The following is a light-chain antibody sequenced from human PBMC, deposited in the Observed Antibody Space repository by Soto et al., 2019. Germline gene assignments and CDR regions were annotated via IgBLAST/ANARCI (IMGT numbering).Light chain of an antibody. J-gene: IGKJ5*01. CDR2: GAS. Sequence: EVVMTQSPASLSASPGERVTLSCRASQNIRSSLAWYQQRPGQAPRLLIYGASSRATGIPDRFSGSGSGTDFTLTISSLQPEDFATYYCQQYNSYPITFGQGTRLEIK. CDR1: QNIRSS. CDR3: QQYNSYPIT. V-gene: IGKV3D-15*01.